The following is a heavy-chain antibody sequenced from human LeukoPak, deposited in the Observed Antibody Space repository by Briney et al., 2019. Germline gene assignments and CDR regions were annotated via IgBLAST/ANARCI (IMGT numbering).Heavy chain of an antibody. Sequence: ASVKVSCKASGGTFSSYALSWVRQAPGQGLEWMGGIIPIFGTANYAQNFQGRVTITTDESTSTAYMELRSLRSDDTAVYYCARVKGEHYDFWSGYLYYFDYWGQGTLVTVSS. D-gene: IGHD3-3*01. CDR3: ARVKGEHYDFWSGYLYYFDY. CDR1: GGTFSSYA. V-gene: IGHV1-69*05. CDR2: IIPIFGTA. J-gene: IGHJ4*02.